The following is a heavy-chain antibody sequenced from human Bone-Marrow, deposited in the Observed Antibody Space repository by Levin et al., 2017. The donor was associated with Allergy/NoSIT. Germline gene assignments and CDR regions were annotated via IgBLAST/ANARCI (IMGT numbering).Heavy chain of an antibody. CDR1: GGSVGSGGYY. Sequence: SETLSLTCSVSGGSVGSGGYYWSWVRQRPGKGLEWIGYIYHGGITKYNPAYDSRAVIAVNMSKNQLSLRLMSVTATATAVYYCTRDGGTGSFYNRPFHFWGQGILVTVSS. V-gene: IGHV4-31*03. D-gene: IGHD3-10*01. CDR2: IYHGGIT. CDR3: TRDGGTGSFYNRPFHF. J-gene: IGHJ4*02.